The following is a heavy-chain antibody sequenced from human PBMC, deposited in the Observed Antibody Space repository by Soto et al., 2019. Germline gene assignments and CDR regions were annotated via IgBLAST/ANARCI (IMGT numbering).Heavy chain of an antibody. CDR3: ARTIAVAGPDAFDI. Sequence: GGSLRLSCAASGFTFSSYAMHWVRQAPGKGLEWVAVILYDGSNKYYADSVKGRFTISRDNSKNTLYLQMNSLRVEDTAIYYCARTIAVAGPDAFDIWGQGTMVTVSS. J-gene: IGHJ3*02. D-gene: IGHD6-19*01. CDR2: ILYDGSNK. V-gene: IGHV3-30-3*01. CDR1: GFTFSSYA.